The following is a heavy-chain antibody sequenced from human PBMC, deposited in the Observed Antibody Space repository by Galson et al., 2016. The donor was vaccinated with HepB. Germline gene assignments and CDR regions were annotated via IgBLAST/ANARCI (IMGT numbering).Heavy chain of an antibody. V-gene: IGHV3-30*03. D-gene: IGHD1-14*01. CDR1: GFTFSTYG. J-gene: IGHJ6*02. CDR3: ARGGGTSSYYYWGMDV. Sequence: SLRLSCADSGFTFSTYGMHWVRQAPGEGLEWVAAIYFEGNKQHYADSVKGRFTASRDNSKNTLHLQMNNLTPDDTAIYYCARGGGTSSYYYWGMDVWAKGPRSPSP. CDR2: IYFEGNKQ.